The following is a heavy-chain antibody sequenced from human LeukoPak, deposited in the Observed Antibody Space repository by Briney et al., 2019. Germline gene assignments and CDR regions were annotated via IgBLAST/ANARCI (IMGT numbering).Heavy chain of an antibody. J-gene: IGHJ4*02. D-gene: IGHD1-26*01. CDR3: ARGRVGATSPLGC. V-gene: IGHV4-34*01. CDR2: INHSGST. CDR1: GGSFSGHY. Sequence: SETLSLTCAVYGGSFSGHYWNWIRQPPGKGLEWIGEINHSGSTNYNPSLKSRVTISVDTSKNQFSLKLSSVTAADTAVYYCARGRVGATSPLGCWGQGTLVTVSS.